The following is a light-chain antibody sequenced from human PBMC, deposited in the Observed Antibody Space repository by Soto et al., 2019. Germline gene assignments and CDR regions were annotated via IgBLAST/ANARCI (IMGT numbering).Light chain of an antibody. Sequence: DTVMSQSPASLAVSLGGRATINCKSSQRLLYRSNNKNYLAWYQHKAGQPPKLLIYWASTRDSGVPDRFSGSGSGTDFTLTINNVQAEDVAVYYCQQYYNPPWTFGQGTKAEI. J-gene: IGKJ1*01. CDR3: QQYYNPPWT. CDR2: WAS. CDR1: QRLLYRSNNKNY. V-gene: IGKV4-1*01.